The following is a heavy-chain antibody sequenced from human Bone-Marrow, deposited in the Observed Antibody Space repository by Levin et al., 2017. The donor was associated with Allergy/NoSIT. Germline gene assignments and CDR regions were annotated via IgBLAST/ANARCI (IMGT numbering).Heavy chain of an antibody. CDR1: GFTFINYW. Sequence: ETLSLTCAASGFTFINYWMTWVRQVPGRGLEWVANIKPDGSEEYSVDSVKGRFTISRDNAKNSLYLQMNRLSVEDTAVYYCARHWYYRFDYWGQGTVVTVSS. V-gene: IGHV3-7*01. J-gene: IGHJ4*02. CDR3: ARHWYYRFDY. CDR2: IKPDGSEE. D-gene: IGHD1-14*01.